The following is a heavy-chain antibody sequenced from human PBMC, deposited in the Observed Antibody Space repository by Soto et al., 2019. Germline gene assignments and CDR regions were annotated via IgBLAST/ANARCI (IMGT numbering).Heavy chain of an antibody. CDR2: IIPIFGTA. Sequence: GASVKVSCKASGGTFSSYAISWVRQAPGQGLVWMGGIIPIFGTANYAQKFQGRVTITADESTSTAYMELSSLRSEDTAVYYCARGKYGHRYDFWSGDPTAYYYYGMDVWGQGTTVTVSS. J-gene: IGHJ6*02. CDR3: ARGKYGHRYDFWSGDPTAYYYYGMDV. CDR1: GGTFSSYA. D-gene: IGHD3-3*01. V-gene: IGHV1-69*13.